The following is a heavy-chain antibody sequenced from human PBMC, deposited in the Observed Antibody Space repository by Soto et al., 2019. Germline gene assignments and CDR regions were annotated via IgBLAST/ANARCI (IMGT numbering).Heavy chain of an antibody. D-gene: IGHD5-18*01. J-gene: IGHJ5*02. V-gene: IGHV3-23*01. CDR2: ISESGDNA. Sequence: GGSLRLSCAASGFPFNTYAMSWVRQAPGKGPEWVSAISESGDNAFYADSVQGRFTISRDNSYNILYLQMNSLRAEDTALYFCAKGGYIYGLDPWGQGALVTVSS. CDR3: AKGGYIYGLDP. CDR1: GFPFNTYA.